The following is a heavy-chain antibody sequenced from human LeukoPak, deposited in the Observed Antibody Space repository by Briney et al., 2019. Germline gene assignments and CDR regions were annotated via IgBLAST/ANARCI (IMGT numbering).Heavy chain of an antibody. CDR3: ARELDTETIDY. CDR1: GFTYSSYW. J-gene: IGHJ4*02. Sequence: PGGSLRLSCAASGFTYSSYWMSWVRQAPGKGLEWVANIKQDGSEKYYVDSVKGRFTISGDNAKNSLYLQMNSLRADDTAVYYCARELDTETIDYWGQGTLVTVSS. V-gene: IGHV3-7*01. CDR2: IKQDGSEK. D-gene: IGHD5-18*01.